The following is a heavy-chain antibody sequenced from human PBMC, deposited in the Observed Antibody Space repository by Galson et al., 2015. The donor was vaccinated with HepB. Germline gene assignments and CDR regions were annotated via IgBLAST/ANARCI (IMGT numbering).Heavy chain of an antibody. V-gene: IGHV1-46*01. CDR2: INPSGGST. J-gene: IGHJ3*02. Sequence: SVKVSCKASGYTFTSYYMHWVRQAPGQGLEWMGIINPSGGSTSYAQKFQGRVTMTRDTSTSTVYMELSSLRSEDTAVYYCARVEGALWFGESGGREAFDIWGQGTMVTVSS. CDR1: GYTFTSYY. D-gene: IGHD3-10*01. CDR3: ARVEGALWFGESGGREAFDI.